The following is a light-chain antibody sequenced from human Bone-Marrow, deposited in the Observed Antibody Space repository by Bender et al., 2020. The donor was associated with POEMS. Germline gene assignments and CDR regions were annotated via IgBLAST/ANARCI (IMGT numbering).Light chain of an antibody. CDR1: SSNIGKGY. CDR3: ATWDAKMSDQYVL. J-gene: IGLJ2*01. V-gene: IGLV1-47*02. Sequence: QSVLTQPPSVSGTPGQRVTISCSGGSSNIGKGYVFWYQQLPGAAPKLLIYGNNNRPSGVPDRFSGSRSGTSASLAISGLRSEDEADYYCATWDAKMSDQYVLFGGGTKLTVL. CDR2: GNN.